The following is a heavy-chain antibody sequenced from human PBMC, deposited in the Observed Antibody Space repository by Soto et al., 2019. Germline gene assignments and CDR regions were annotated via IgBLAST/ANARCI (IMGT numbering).Heavy chain of an antibody. Sequence: LRLSCAASGFTFSSYTLNWVRRAPGKGLEWVATSSDRRTGNTHYSDSVRGRFTLSRDYSRNVLFLQMDSLRADDTALYYCTTWLTAHFDYWGRGTQVTVSS. J-gene: IGHJ4*01. CDR1: GFTFSSYT. CDR2: SSDRRTGNT. V-gene: IGHV3-23*01. D-gene: IGHD2-21*02. CDR3: TTWLTAHFDY.